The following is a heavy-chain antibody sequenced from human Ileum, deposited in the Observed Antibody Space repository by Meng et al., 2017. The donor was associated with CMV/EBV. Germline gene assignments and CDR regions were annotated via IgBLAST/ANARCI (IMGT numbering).Heavy chain of an antibody. CDR3: AKDRADFYGSGNWFDP. J-gene: IGHJ5*02. D-gene: IGHD3-10*01. CDR1: GFTFNSYA. CDR2: ISSSGGST. Sequence: GESLKISCAASGFTFNSYAMTWVRQAPGKGLEWVSAISSSGGSTFYADSVKGRFIISRDNSKNTLYLQMKSLRAEDTAVYFCAKDRADFYGSGNWFDPWGREPWSPSPQ. V-gene: IGHV3-23*01.